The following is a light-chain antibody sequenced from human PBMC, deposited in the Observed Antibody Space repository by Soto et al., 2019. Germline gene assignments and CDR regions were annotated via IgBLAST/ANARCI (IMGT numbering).Light chain of an antibody. J-gene: IGKJ2*01. Sequence: DIQMTQSPSTLSASVGDRVTITCRASQSISSWLVWYQQKPGKAPKLLIYDASSLESGVPSRVSGSGSATEFTLTISSLQPDDFDTYYCQQYNSYASYTFGQGTKLEIK. CDR1: QSISSW. CDR2: DAS. CDR3: QQYNSYASYT. V-gene: IGKV1-5*01.